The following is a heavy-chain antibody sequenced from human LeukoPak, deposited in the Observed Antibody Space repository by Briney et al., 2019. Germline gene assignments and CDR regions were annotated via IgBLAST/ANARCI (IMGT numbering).Heavy chain of an antibody. CDR2: INPNSGGT. CDR1: GGTFSSYA. J-gene: IGHJ4*02. D-gene: IGHD5-18*01. CDR3: ARTVGIQLWLLGY. Sequence: ASVKVSCKASGGTFSSYAISWVRQAPGQGLEWMGRINPNSGGTNYAQKLQGRVTMTRDTSISTAYMELSRLRSDDTAVYYCARTVGIQLWLLGYWGQGTLVTVSS. V-gene: IGHV1-2*06.